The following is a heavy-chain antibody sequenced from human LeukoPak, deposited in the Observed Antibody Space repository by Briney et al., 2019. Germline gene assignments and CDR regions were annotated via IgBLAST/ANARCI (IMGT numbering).Heavy chain of an antibody. D-gene: IGHD1-14*01. CDR3: AATSIIFNWFDP. CDR1: GGSFGDFA. CDR2: SVPMSDTK. V-gene: IGHV1-69*05. Sequence: SVKVSCKASGGSFGDFAIIWVRQAPGHGLEWMGWSVPMSDTKDYAQKFQGRVTFTTDESTTTAHMELSNLSPEDTAVYYCAATSIIFNWFDPWGQGTLVTVSS. J-gene: IGHJ5*02.